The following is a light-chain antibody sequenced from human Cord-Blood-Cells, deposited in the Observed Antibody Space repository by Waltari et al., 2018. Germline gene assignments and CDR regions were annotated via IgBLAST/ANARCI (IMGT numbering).Light chain of an antibody. CDR1: QSISSW. J-gene: IGKJ2*01. V-gene: IGKV1-5*03. CDR3: QQYNSPYT. CDR2: KAS. Sequence: DIQMTQSPSTLSASVVDRVTITCRASQSISSWLAWYQQKPGKAPKLLIYKASSLESGVPSRFSGSGSGTEFTLTISSLQPDDFATYYCQQYNSPYTFGQGTKLEIK.